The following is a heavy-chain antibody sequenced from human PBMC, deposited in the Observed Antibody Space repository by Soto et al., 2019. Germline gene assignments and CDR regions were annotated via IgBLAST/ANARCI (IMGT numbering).Heavy chain of an antibody. J-gene: IGHJ4*02. V-gene: IGHV3-11*06. CDR3: VRESRTDEDGYDARGYYFDY. CDR2: ISLGDSYK. CDR1: GFTFSDFY. D-gene: IGHD5-12*01. Sequence: GGSLRLSCAASGFTFSDFYMSWVRQAPGKGLEWISFISLGDSYKKTADSVKGRFTISRDNANNSLYLQMDSLRAEDTAVYYCVRESRTDEDGYDARGYYFDYWGQGTLVTVSS.